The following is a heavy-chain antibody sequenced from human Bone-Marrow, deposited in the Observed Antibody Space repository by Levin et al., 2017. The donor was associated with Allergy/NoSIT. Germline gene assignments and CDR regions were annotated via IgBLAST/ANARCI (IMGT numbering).Heavy chain of an antibody. CDR3: AKDRGCSGGSCYSRGVGAFDI. J-gene: IGHJ3*02. V-gene: IGHV3-23*01. D-gene: IGHD2-15*01. CDR2: ISGSGGST. Sequence: GGSLRLSCAASGFTFSSYAMSWVRQAPGKGLEWVSAISGSGGSTYYADSVKGRFTISRDNSKNTLYLQMNSLRAEDTAVYYCAKDRGCSGGSCYSRGVGAFDIWGQGTMVTVSS. CDR1: GFTFSSYA.